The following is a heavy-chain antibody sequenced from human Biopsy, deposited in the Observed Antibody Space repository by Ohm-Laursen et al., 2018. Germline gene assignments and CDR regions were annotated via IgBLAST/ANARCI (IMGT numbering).Heavy chain of an antibody. CDR2: ISPKSGDT. CDR1: GYSFTSYY. D-gene: IGHD6-19*01. J-gene: IGHJ4*02. Sequence: ASVKVSCKTSGYSFTSYYIHWVRQAPGQGLEWMGWISPKSGDTNYAHKFQGNITMTRDTSMSTAYMEMSRLRCDDTAVYYCALQSVAQMKNFDYWGQGTLVTVSS. CDR3: ALQSVAQMKNFDY. V-gene: IGHV1-2*02.